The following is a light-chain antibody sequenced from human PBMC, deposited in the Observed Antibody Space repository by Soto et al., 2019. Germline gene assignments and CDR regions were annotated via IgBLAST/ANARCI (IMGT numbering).Light chain of an antibody. CDR3: QQYNDWPPA. CDR1: QSVYSSY. V-gene: IGKV3-20*01. Sequence: EIVFTQCPGTQFLSPGERATLSCRASQSVYSSYFAWYQQKPGQAPRLLIYGASSRATGIPDRFSGSGSGTDFTLTIDRLQPEDFAVYYCQQYNDWPPAFGGGTKVDIK. CDR2: GAS. J-gene: IGKJ4*01.